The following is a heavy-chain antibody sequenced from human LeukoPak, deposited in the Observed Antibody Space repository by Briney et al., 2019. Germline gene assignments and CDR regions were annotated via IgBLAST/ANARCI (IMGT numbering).Heavy chain of an antibody. D-gene: IGHD6-13*01. CDR3: ARWETYSNSWLGAFDS. J-gene: IGHJ3*02. V-gene: IGHV3-7*05. Sequence: GGSLRLSCAASGFTFTSYWMSWVRQAPGKGLEWVANIKQDGSDKYYLDSVKGRFTIPRDNAKNSLYLQMNSLRDEDTAVYYCARWETYSNSWLGAFDSWGQGTMVTVSS. CDR2: IKQDGSDK. CDR1: GFTFTSYW.